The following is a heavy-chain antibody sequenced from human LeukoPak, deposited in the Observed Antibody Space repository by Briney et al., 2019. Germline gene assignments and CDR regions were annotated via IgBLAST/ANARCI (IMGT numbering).Heavy chain of an antibody. J-gene: IGHJ4*02. V-gene: IGHV1-2*02. CDR3: ARFLAVAGLDY. D-gene: IGHD6-19*01. CDR2: INPNDGDT. Sequence: GPSVRVSCKASGYTFTDYYMHWVRQAPGQGFEWMGWINPNDGDTNYAQKFQGRVTMTRDTSTSTVYMELSSLRSEDTAVYYCARFLAVAGLDYWGQGTLVTVSS. CDR1: GYTFTDYY.